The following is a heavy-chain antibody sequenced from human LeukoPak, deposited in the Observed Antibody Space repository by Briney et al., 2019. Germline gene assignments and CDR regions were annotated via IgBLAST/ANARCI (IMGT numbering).Heavy chain of an antibody. CDR1: RFTFRSYW. CDR3: ARRNSGTWWSFDS. V-gene: IGHV3-7*01. CDR2: IKDDGSQK. J-gene: IGHJ4*02. Sequence: PGGSQRLSCEASRFTFRSYWMSWVRQAPGKGLEWVANIKDDGSQKNYIDSVKGRFTISRDNAKASLFLQMNSLSSEDTAVYYCARRNSGTWWSFDSWGQGTLVTVSS. D-gene: IGHD2-15*01.